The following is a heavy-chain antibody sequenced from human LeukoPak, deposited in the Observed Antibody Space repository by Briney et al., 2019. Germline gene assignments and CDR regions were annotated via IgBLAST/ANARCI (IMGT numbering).Heavy chain of an antibody. Sequence: SVKIFCKASGVTFSSYAISWVRQAPGQGLEWMGRIIPILGIADYAQKFQGRVTITADKSTSTAYMELSSLRSEDTAVYYCARDLYGSGSYAFDIWGQGTMVTVSS. CDR1: GVTFSSYA. J-gene: IGHJ3*02. CDR2: IIPILGIA. CDR3: ARDLYGSGSYAFDI. D-gene: IGHD3-10*01. V-gene: IGHV1-69*04.